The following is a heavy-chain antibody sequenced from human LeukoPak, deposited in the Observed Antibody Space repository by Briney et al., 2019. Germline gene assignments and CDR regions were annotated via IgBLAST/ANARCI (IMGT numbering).Heavy chain of an antibody. Sequence: PGGSLRLSCAASGFTFSNAWMSWVRQAPGKGLEWVGRIKSKTDGGTTDYAEPVKGRFTISRDDSKKTLYLQMNSPKTEDTALYYCAAVSVDYGDSSFDFWGQGTLVTVSS. D-gene: IGHD4-17*01. V-gene: IGHV3-15*01. CDR1: GFTFSNAW. CDR2: IKSKTDGGTT. J-gene: IGHJ4*02. CDR3: AAVSVDYGDSSFDF.